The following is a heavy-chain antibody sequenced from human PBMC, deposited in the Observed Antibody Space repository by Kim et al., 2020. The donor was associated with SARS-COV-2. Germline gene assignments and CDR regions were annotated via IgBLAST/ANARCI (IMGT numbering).Heavy chain of an antibody. CDR2: ISGSGGST. Sequence: GGSLRLSCGASGFTFSSHAMSWVRQAPGKGLEWVSGISGSGGSTYYADSVKGRFTISRDNSKNTVYLQMNSLRAEDTALYYCAKEPYDSSGYYLDYWGQG. CDR3: AKEPYDSSGYYLDY. V-gene: IGHV3-23*01. CDR1: GFTFSSHA. J-gene: IGHJ4*02. D-gene: IGHD3-22*01.